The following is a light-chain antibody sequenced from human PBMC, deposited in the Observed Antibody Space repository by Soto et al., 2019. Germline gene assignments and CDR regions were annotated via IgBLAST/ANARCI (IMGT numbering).Light chain of an antibody. CDR1: SSDVGGYNY. J-gene: IGLJ2*01. CDR3: SSYGGTNSLKV. V-gene: IGLV2-8*01. Sequence: QSVLTQPPSASGSPGQSVTISCTGTSSDVGGYNYVSWYQQHPGKAPKVMMYEVSKRPSGVPDRFSGSKSGNTASLTVSGLQAEDEADYYFSSYGGTNSLKVFGGGTKLTVL. CDR2: EVS.